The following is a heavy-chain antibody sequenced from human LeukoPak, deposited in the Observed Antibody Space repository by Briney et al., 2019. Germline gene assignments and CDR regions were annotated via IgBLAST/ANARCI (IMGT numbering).Heavy chain of an antibody. J-gene: IGHJ5*02. CDR1: GYSINSAFY. D-gene: IGHD3-10*01. Sequence: SETLSLTCTVSGYSINSAFYWGWIRVPPGEGLEWIGSVFHRGTTYYNSSLKSRANISIDTSKNQFSLKLNSLTAEDTAMYYCVRDGYYGSGSPGWFGPWGPGTLVIVSA. V-gene: IGHV4-38-2*02. CDR2: VFHRGTT. CDR3: VRDGYYGSGSPGWFGP.